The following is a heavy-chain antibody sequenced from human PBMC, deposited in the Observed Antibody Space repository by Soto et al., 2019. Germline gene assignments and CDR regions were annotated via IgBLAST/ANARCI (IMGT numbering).Heavy chain of an antibody. V-gene: IGHV1-18*04. CDR3: ARGRYSYGDASDP. J-gene: IGHJ5*02. D-gene: IGHD5-18*01. Sequence: ASVKVSCKASGYAFTSYGISWVRQSPGQGLEWMGWISAYNGNTNYAQKLQGRVTMTTDTSTSTAYMELRSLRSDDTAVYYCARGRYSYGDASDPWGQGTLVNVS. CDR2: ISAYNGNT. CDR1: GYAFTSYG.